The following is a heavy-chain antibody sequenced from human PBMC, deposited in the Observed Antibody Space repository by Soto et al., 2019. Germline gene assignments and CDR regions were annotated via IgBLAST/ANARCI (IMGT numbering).Heavy chain of an antibody. D-gene: IGHD4-17*01. J-gene: IGHJ5*02. Sequence: GGSLRLSCEASGFVFNNHAMHWVRQAPGRGLEWVASISRDGTTQYYADSVKGRFTISRDDSQKTLYLKMNSLRSDDTGVFYCARDRSYGSLSYWFDPCGQGTLVTVSS. CDR3: ARDRSYGSLSYWFDP. CDR2: ISRDGTTQ. V-gene: IGHV3-30-3*01. CDR1: GFVFNNHA.